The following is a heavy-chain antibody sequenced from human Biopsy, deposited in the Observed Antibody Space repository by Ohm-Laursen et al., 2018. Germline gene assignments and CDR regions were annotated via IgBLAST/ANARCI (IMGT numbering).Heavy chain of an antibody. CDR1: GFSFENYV. Sequence: SLRLSCSASGFSFENYVMNWFRQGPGKGLEWVGFIRSSGYGGTADYAVSVKGRFSISRDDSKSFAYLQMPSLRTEDTAVYFCAREGLGTTADYWGQGILVTVSS. V-gene: IGHV3-49*03. CDR2: IRSSGYGGTA. CDR3: AREGLGTTADY. J-gene: IGHJ4*02. D-gene: IGHD1/OR15-1a*01.